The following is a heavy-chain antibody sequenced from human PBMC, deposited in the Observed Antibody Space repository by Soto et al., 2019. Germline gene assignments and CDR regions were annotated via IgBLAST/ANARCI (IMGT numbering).Heavy chain of an antibody. CDR1: GGSISSGDYY. CDR2: IYYSGST. D-gene: IGHD2-2*01. V-gene: IGHV4-30-4*01. Sequence: SETLSLTCTVSGGSISSGDYYWSWIRQPPGKGLEWIGYIYYSGSTYYNPSLKSRVTISVDTSKNQFSLKLSSVTAADTAVYYCAREESIVLVPAARTAGRYGMDVWGQVTTVTVSS. J-gene: IGHJ6*02. CDR3: AREESIVLVPAARTAGRYGMDV.